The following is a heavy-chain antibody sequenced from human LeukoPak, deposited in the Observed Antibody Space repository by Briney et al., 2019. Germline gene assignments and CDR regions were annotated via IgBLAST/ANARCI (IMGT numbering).Heavy chain of an antibody. D-gene: IGHD6-19*01. Sequence: ASVKVSCKASGYTFTSYDINWVRQATGQGLEWMGWMNPNSGNTGYAQKFQGRVTMTRNTSISTAYMELSSLRSEDTAVYYCARSGYSSGWYVNWGQGTLVTVSS. CDR1: GYTFTSYD. CDR3: ARSGYSSGWYVN. V-gene: IGHV1-8*01. J-gene: IGHJ4*02. CDR2: MNPNSGNT.